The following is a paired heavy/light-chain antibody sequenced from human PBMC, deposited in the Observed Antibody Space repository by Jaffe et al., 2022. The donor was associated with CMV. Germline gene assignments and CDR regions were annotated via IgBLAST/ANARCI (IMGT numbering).Light chain of an antibody. CDR3: QQSYSTPFT. CDR1: QSISSY. CDR2: AAS. Sequence: DIQMTQSPSSLSASVGDRVTITCRASQSISSYLNWYQQKPGKAPKLLIYAASSLQSGVPSRFSGSGSGTDFTLTISSLQPEDFATYYCQQSYSTPFTFGGGSKVEIK. V-gene: IGKV1-39*01. J-gene: IGKJ4*01.
Heavy chain of an antibody. D-gene: IGHD4-17*01. CDR1: GFTFSSSA. J-gene: IGHJ5*02. CDR3: AKSLKATVTKGNWFDP. CDR2: ISGSGGST. Sequence: EVQLVESGGGLVQPGGSLRLSCAASGFTFSSSAMSWVRQAPGKGLEWVSAISGSGGSTYYADSVKGRFTISRDNSKNTLFLQMNSLRAEDTAVYYCAKSLKATVTKGNWFDPWGQGTLVTVSS. V-gene: IGHV3-23*04.